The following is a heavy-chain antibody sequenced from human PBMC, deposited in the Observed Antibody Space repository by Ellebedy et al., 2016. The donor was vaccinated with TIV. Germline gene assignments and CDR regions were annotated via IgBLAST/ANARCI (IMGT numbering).Heavy chain of an antibody. D-gene: IGHD3-10*01. Sequence: PGGSLRLSCAASGFTFSDYSMNWVRQAPGKGLEWISDISSTTRTKYYADSVKGRFTISRDNAKNSLFLQMDSLRVEDTAVYFCARGPYGSGAYFLDTWGQGTLVTVSS. V-gene: IGHV3-48*04. CDR2: ISSTTRTK. CDR1: GFTFSDYS. CDR3: ARGPYGSGAYFLDT. J-gene: IGHJ5*02.